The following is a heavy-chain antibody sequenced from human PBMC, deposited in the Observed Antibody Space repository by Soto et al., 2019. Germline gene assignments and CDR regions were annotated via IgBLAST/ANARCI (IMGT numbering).Heavy chain of an antibody. D-gene: IGHD3-22*01. CDR1: GFSLSTSGMR. CDR3: ARENYFDSSGYYRIFDY. V-gene: IGHV2-70*04. J-gene: IGHJ4*02. Sequence: GSGPTLVNPAQTLTLTCSFSGFSLSTSGMRVSWIRQPPGKALEWLARIDWDDDKFYSTSLKTRLTISKDTSKNQVVLTMTNMDPVDTATYYXARENYFDSSGYYRIFDYWGQGTLVTVSS. CDR2: IDWDDDK.